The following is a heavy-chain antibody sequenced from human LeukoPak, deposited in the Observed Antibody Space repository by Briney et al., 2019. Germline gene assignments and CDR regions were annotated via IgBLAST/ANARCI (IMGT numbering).Heavy chain of an antibody. CDR1: GFTFSSYS. CDR2: ISRSSDYT. D-gene: IGHD6-19*01. V-gene: IGHV3-21*01. J-gene: IGHJ2*01. CDR3: AVAGLSYWYFDL. Sequence: GGSLRLSCAASGFTFSSYSMNWVRQAPGKGLEWFSSISRSSDYTYYADSVKGRFTISRDNAKNSPYLQMNSLRAEDTAVYYCAVAGLSYWYFDLWGRGTLVTVSS.